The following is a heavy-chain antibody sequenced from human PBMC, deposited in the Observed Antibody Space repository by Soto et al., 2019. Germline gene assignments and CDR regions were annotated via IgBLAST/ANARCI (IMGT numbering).Heavy chain of an antibody. J-gene: IGHJ4*02. CDR3: ARGRASDIVVVVAAQAPQIDY. D-gene: IGHD2-15*01. CDR1: GGSFSGYY. V-gene: IGHV4-34*01. CDR2: INHSGST. Sequence: PSETLSLTCAVYGGSFSGYYWSWIRQPPGKGLEWIGEINHSGSTNYNPSLKSRVTISVDTSKNQFSLKLSSVTAADTAVYYCARGRASDIVVVVAAQAPQIDYWGQGTLVTVSS.